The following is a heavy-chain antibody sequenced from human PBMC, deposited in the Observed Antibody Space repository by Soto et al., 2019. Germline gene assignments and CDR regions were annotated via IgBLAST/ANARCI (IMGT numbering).Heavy chain of an antibody. Sequence: EVQLVESGGGLVKPGGSLRLSCAASGFTFSSYSMNWVRQAPGKGLEWVSSISSSSSYIYYADSVKGRFTISRDNAKHSLYLQMNSLRAEDTAVYYCARVSGSSRMYYFDYWGQGTLVTVSS. CDR2: ISSSSSYI. V-gene: IGHV3-21*01. CDR1: GFTFSSYS. D-gene: IGHD6-19*01. CDR3: ARVSGSSRMYYFDY. J-gene: IGHJ4*02.